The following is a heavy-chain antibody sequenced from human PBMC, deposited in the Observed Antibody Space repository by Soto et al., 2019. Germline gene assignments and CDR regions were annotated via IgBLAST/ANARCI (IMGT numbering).Heavy chain of an antibody. V-gene: IGHV3-7*01. J-gene: IGHJ5*02. CDR3: AKGGGDDYWTVLDP. CDR1: GFTFSGSW. Sequence: EMQLVESGGGLVRPGGSLRLSCAASGFTFSGSWMAWVRQAPGKGLEWVANIKQDEGEKYYADSVKGRFTISRANAKNSLLLQMSAWGDEDTGPYYCAKGGGDDYWTVLDPWGQGTLVTVSS. D-gene: IGHD3-3*01. CDR2: IKQDEGEK.